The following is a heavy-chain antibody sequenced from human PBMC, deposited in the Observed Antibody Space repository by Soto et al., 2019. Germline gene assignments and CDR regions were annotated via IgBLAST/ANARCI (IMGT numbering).Heavy chain of an antibody. V-gene: IGHV3-7*03. CDR3: ARDHLILPAHDFFYGSDV. D-gene: IGHD2-21*02. CDR2: IPQDGVDG. J-gene: IGHJ6*02. Sequence: GGSLRLSCEVSGFTFSMYSMSWVRQSPGKGLEWVAKIPQDGVDGHYADSVKGRFIISRDNDKNSLHLQLNNLRAEDTAVHYCARDHLILPAHDFFYGSDVWGRGATVAVSS. CDR1: GFTFSMYS.